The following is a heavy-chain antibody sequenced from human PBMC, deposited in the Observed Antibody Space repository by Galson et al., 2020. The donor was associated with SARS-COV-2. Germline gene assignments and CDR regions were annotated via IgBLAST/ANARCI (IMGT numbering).Heavy chain of an antibody. D-gene: IGHD3-16*01. Sequence: ASVKVSCKASGYTFDAYGITWVRQAPGQGLEWMGYFRVYNGDMDHAQRLQGRLIMTTDTSTRTAYMELRSLVSDDTAVYYCARGDGALGDGLDIWGQGTQVTVSS. CDR1: GYTFDAYG. CDR2: FRVYNGDM. J-gene: IGHJ3*02. V-gene: IGHV1-18*01. CDR3: ARGDGALGDGLDI.